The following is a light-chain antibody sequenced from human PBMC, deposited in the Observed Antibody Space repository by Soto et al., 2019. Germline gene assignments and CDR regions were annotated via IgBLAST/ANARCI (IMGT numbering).Light chain of an antibody. V-gene: IGKV3-15*01. J-gene: IGKJ1*01. Sequence: EIVLTQSPGTLSLSPGERATLSCRASQSVSSYLAWYQQKPGQAPRALIYGASTRATGIPARFSGSGSGIEFTLTISSLQSEDFAVYYCQQYINWPVTFGQGTKVDIK. CDR2: GAS. CDR1: QSVSSY. CDR3: QQYINWPVT.